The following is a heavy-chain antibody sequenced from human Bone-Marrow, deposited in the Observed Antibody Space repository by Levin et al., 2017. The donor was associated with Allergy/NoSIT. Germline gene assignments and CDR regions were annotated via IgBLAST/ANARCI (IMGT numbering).Heavy chain of an antibody. J-gene: IGHJ5*02. CDR3: ARRYSSSWSGFDP. CDR1: GFTFSSYT. CDR2: IKQDGSEK. D-gene: IGHD6-13*01. Sequence: QAGGSLRLSCAASGFTFSSYTMNWVRQVRQAPGKGLEWVANIKQDGSEKYYVDSVKGRFTISRDNAKNALYLQMNSLRAEDTAVYYCARRYSSSWSGFDPWGQGTLVTVSA. V-gene: IGHV3-7*01.